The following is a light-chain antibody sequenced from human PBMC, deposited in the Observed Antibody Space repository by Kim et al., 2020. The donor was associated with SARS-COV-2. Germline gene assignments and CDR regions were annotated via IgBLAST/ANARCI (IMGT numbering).Light chain of an antibody. V-gene: IGLV3-19*01. J-gene: IGLJ2*01. CDR2: GKN. CDR3: NSRDSSGNHLR. CDR1: SLRSYY. Sequence: SSELTQDPAVSVALGQTVRITCQGDSLRSYYASWYQQKPGQAPVLVIYGKNNRPSGIPDRFSGSSSGNTASLTITGAQAEDEADYYCNSRDSSGNHLRFGGGPKLT.